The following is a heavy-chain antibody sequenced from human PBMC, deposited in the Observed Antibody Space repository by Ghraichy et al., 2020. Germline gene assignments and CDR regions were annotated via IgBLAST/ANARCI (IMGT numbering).Heavy chain of an antibody. CDR3: ARGPYYDILTGYTRDSLFDY. V-gene: IGHV3-7*03. J-gene: IGHJ4*02. CDR2: IKQDGSEK. CDR1: GFTFSSYW. D-gene: IGHD3-9*01. Sequence: GGSLRLSCAASGFTFSSYWMSWVRQAPGKGLEWVANIKQDGSEKYYVDSVKGRFTISRDNAKNSLYLQMNSLRAEDTAVYYCARGPYYDILTGYTRDSLFDYWGQGTLVTVSS.